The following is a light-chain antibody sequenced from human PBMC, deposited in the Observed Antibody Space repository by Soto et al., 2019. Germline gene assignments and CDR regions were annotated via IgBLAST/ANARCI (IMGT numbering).Light chain of an antibody. V-gene: IGLV1-40*01. CDR2: GNS. Sequence: QSVLTQPPSVSGAPGQRVTISCTGSSSNIGAGYDVHWYQQLPGTAPKLLIYGNSNRPSGVPDRFSGSKSGTSASLAITGPQAADEADYYCQSYDSSLSGVVFGGGTKLTVL. CDR1: SSNIGAGYD. J-gene: IGLJ2*01. CDR3: QSYDSSLSGVV.